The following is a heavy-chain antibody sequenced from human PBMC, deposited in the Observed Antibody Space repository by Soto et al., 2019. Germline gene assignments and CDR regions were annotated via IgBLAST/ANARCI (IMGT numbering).Heavy chain of an antibody. J-gene: IGHJ6*02. CDR2: SRNKANSYTT. CDR1: GFIFSDYY. V-gene: IGHV3-72*01. CDR3: ARVAVSNKWDGRANYYYGMDV. Sequence: DVQLVESGGGLVQPGGSLRLSCAASGFIFSDYYMDWVRQAPGKELEWVGRSRNKANSYTTEYAASVKGRFTISRDDSKNSLYLQMNSLKTDDTAVYHCARVAVSNKWDGRANYYYGMDVWGQGTTVTVSS. D-gene: IGHD1-26*01.